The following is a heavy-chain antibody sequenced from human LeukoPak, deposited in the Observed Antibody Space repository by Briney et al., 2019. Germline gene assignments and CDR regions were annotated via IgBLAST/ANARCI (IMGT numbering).Heavy chain of an antibody. CDR2: IYYSGGT. J-gene: IGHJ3*02. CDR3: ARDRGGLDAFDI. CDR1: GYSISSGYY. Sequence: KPSETLSLTCTVSGYSISSGYYWGWIRPPPGKGLEWIGSIYYSGGTYYNPSLKSRVTVSVDTSKTHFSLNLNSVTAADTAVYYCARDRGGLDAFDIWGQGTMVTVSS. V-gene: IGHV4-38-2*02. D-gene: IGHD3-10*01.